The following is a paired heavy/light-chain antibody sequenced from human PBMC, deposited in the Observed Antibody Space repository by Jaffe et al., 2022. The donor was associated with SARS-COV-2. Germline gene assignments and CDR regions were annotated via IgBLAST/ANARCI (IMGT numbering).Light chain of an antibody. V-gene: IGKV1-39*01. Sequence: DIQMTQSPSSLSASVGDRVTITCRASQSISKFLNWYQQKPGKAPKLLIYAASSLQSGVPSRFSGSGSATDFTLTISSLQPEDFATYYCQQSSDTPYTFGQGTKLEIK. CDR1: QSISKF. J-gene: IGKJ2*01. CDR2: AAS. CDR3: QQSSDTPYT.
Heavy chain of an antibody. CDR2: ISASGGSA. Sequence: EVQLLESGGGLVQPGGSLRLSCAASGFTFNIYAVTWVRQAQGKGLEWVSAISASGGSAYYADSVKGRFTISRDNARNTLYLQMNSVRVDDTAVYYCAKARHQSGYDYWGQGTLVTVSS. D-gene: IGHD5-12*01. V-gene: IGHV3-23*01. J-gene: IGHJ4*02. CDR3: AKARHQSGYDY. CDR1: GFTFNIYA.